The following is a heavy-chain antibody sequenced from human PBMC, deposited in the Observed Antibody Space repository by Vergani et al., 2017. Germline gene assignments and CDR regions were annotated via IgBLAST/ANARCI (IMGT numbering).Heavy chain of an antibody. CDR1: GFTFSSYA. V-gene: IGHV3-23*01. CDR2: ISGSGGST. D-gene: IGHD3-9*01. CDR3: ARVGGLLRYFDWLPSGAMDV. J-gene: IGHJ6*02. Sequence: EVQLLESGGGLVQPGGSLRLSCAASGFTFSSYAMSWVRQAPGKGLEWVSAISGSGGSTYYADSVKGRFTISRDNSKNTLYLQMSSLRSEDTAVYYCARVGGLLRYFDWLPSGAMDVWGQGTTVTVSS.